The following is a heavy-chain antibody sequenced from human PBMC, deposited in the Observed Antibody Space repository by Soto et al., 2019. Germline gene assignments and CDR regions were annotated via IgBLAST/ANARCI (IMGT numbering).Heavy chain of an antibody. J-gene: IGHJ6*03. D-gene: IGHD1-26*01. Sequence: ASVKVSCKASCYTFTSYGISWVRQAPGPGLEWMGWISAYNGNTNYAQKLQGRVTMTTDTSTSTAYMELRSLRSDYTVVYYCARGPYYRRAYYYYYYMDVWGKGTTVTVSS. V-gene: IGHV1-18*01. CDR1: CYTFTSYG. CDR2: ISAYNGNT. CDR3: ARGPYYRRAYYYYYYMDV.